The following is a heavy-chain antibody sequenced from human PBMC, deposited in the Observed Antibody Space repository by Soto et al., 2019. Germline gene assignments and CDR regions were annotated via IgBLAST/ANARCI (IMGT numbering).Heavy chain of an antibody. CDR1: GFTISNYW. CDR3: ARPLRSCFNGVCYYHGMDV. V-gene: IGHV3-7*05. CDR2: IKQDGSEK. J-gene: IGHJ6*02. Sequence: GGSLRLSCVASGFTISNYWMSWVRQAPGKGLEWVANIKQDGSEKYYMDSVEGRFTISRDNAKNSLYVQMNSLRAEDTAVYYCARPLRSCFNGVCYYHGMDVWGHGTAVTVSS. D-gene: IGHD2-8*01.